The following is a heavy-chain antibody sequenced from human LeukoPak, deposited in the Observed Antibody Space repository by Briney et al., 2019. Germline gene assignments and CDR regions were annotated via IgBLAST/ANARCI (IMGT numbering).Heavy chain of an antibody. Sequence: TSETLSLTCTVSGGSISSYYWSWIRQPPGKGLEWIGYIYYSGSTNYNPSLKSRVTISVDTSKNQFSLKLSSVTAADTAVYYCARCRYYYDSSGYSHYAFDIWGQGTMVTVSS. J-gene: IGHJ3*02. V-gene: IGHV4-59*01. CDR2: IYYSGST. CDR3: ARCRYYYDSSGYSHYAFDI. CDR1: GGSISSYY. D-gene: IGHD3-22*01.